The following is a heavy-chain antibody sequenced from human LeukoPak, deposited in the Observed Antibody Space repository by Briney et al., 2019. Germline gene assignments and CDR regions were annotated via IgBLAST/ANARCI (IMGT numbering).Heavy chain of an antibody. V-gene: IGHV3-73*01. CDR1: GFTFSGSA. J-gene: IGHJ4*02. D-gene: IGHD6-19*01. Sequence: GGSLRLSCAASGFTFSGSAMHWVRQASGKGLEWVGRIRSKANSYATAYAASVKGRFTFSRDDSKNTAYLQMNSLKTEDTAVYYCTSIAVAGTDDYWGQGTLVTVSS. CDR2: IRSKANSYAT. CDR3: TSIAVAGTDDY.